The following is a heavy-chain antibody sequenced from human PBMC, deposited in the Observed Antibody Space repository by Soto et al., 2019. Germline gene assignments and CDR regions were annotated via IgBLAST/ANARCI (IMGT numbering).Heavy chain of an antibody. J-gene: IGHJ4*02. Sequence: PSETLSLTCAVSGGSISNYYWSWIRQPPGKGLEWIGYIYYSGSTNYNPSLKSRVTISVDTSKNQFSLKLSPVTAADTAVYYCARGFTTKVIDYWGQGTLVTVSS. V-gene: IGHV4-59*01. CDR3: ARGFTTKVIDY. CDR1: GGSISNYY. CDR2: IYYSGST. D-gene: IGHD5-18*01.